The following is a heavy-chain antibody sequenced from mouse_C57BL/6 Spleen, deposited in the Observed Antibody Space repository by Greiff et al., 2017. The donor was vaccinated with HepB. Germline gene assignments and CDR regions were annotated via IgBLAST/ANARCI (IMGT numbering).Heavy chain of an antibody. CDR3: ARVGYDYDWFAY. Sequence: EVQLQQSGPELVKPGASVKMSCKASGYTFTDYNMHWVKQSHGKSLEWIGYINPNNGGTSYNQKFKGKATLTVNKYSSTAYMELRSLTSEDSAVYYCARVGYDYDWFAYWGQGTLVTVSA. D-gene: IGHD2-4*01. J-gene: IGHJ3*01. CDR1: GYTFTDYN. CDR2: INPNNGGT. V-gene: IGHV1-22*01.